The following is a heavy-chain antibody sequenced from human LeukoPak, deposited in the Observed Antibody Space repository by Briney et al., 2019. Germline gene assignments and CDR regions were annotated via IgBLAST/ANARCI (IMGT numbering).Heavy chain of an antibody. CDR3: ARERVYYDFWSGYPGV. V-gene: IGHV3-7*01. D-gene: IGHD3-3*01. J-gene: IGHJ6*04. CDR1: GFTFSSYW. CDR2: IKQDGSEK. Sequence: GGSLRLSCAASGFTFSSYWMSWVRQAPGQGLEWVANIKQDGSEKYYVDSVKGRFTISRDNAKNSLYLQMNSLRAEDTAVYYCARERVYYDFWSGYPGVWGKGTTVTVSS.